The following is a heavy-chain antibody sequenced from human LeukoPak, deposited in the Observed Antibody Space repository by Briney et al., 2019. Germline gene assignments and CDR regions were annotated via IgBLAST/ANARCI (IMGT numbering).Heavy chain of an antibody. J-gene: IGHJ4*02. Sequence: GGSLRLSCAASGFTFSSYAMHWVRQAPGKGLEWVAVISYDGSNKYYADSVKGRFTISRDNSKNTLYLQMNSLRSDDTAVYYCARDGRLAAAGKGGFDYWGQGTLVTVSS. D-gene: IGHD6-13*01. CDR3: ARDGRLAAAGKGGFDY. CDR2: ISYDGSNK. V-gene: IGHV3-30*04. CDR1: GFTFSSYA.